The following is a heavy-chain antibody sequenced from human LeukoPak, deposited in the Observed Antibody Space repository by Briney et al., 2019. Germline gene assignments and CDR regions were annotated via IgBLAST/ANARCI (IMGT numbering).Heavy chain of an antibody. CDR1: GGSISSYY. D-gene: IGHD6-6*01. J-gene: IGHJ5*02. V-gene: IGHV4-4*07. Sequence: PSETLSLTCTVSGGSISSYYWSWLRQPAGKGLEWLGRIYTSGSANYNPSLKSRVTMSVDTSKNQFSLKLSSVTAADTAVYYCARGPYSTSSEWFDPWGQGTLVTVSS. CDR2: IYTSGSA. CDR3: ARGPYSTSSEWFDP.